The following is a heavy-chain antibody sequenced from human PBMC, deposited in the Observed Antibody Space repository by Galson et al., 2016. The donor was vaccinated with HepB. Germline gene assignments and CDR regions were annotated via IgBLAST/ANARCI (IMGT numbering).Heavy chain of an antibody. CDR3: ARDLGLYEGRMGRKYYFDY. Sequence: SLRLSCAASGFTFSSFGVHWVRQAPGKGLEWVTVIYYDGSTKYYADSVKGRFTISRDNSKNTLYLQMNRLRAEDTAVYYCARDLGLYEGRMGRKYYFDYWGQGALVTVSS. D-gene: IGHD3-10*01. J-gene: IGHJ4*02. V-gene: IGHV3-33*01. CDR2: IYYDGSTK. CDR1: GFTFSSFG.